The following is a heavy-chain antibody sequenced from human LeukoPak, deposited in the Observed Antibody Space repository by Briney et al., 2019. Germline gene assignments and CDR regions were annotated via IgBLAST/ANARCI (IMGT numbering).Heavy chain of an antibody. J-gene: IGHJ4*02. V-gene: IGHV3-21*01. CDR3: ARGKTEWELLSFDY. CDR1: GVTFSSYS. D-gene: IGHD1-26*01. CDR2: ISSSSSYI. Sequence: GGSLRLSCAASGVTFSSYSMNWVRQAPGKGLEWVSSISSSSSYIYYADSVKGRFTISRDNAKNSLYLQMNSLRAEDTAVYYCARGKTEWELLSFDYWGQGTLVTVSS.